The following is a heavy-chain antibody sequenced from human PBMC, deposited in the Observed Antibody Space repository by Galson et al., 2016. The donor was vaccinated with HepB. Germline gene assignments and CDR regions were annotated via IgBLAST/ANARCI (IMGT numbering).Heavy chain of an antibody. Sequence: TLSLTCTVSGGSITTGGSYWSWIRQHPGKGPEWIGYIYYTGSTYYNPSLKSRVTISVDTSKTQFSLKLSSMTAADTAVYYCARYGITMTHYYFDYWGQGTLVTVSS. V-gene: IGHV4-31*03. CDR3: ARYGITMTHYYFDY. D-gene: IGHD3-22*01. J-gene: IGHJ4*02. CDR2: IYYTGST. CDR1: GGSITTGGSY.